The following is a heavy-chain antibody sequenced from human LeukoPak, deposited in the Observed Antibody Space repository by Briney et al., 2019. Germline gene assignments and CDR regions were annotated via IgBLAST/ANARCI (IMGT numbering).Heavy chain of an antibody. D-gene: IGHD6-13*01. CDR1: GFTFSSYG. CDR2: ISYDGSNK. Sequence: PGGSLRLSCAASGFTFSSYGMHWVRQAPGKGLEWVAVISYDGSNKYYADSVKGRFTISRDNSKNTLYLQMNSLRAEDTAVYYCAKDRVSSSLAYYYGMDVWGQGTTVTVSS. V-gene: IGHV3-30*18. J-gene: IGHJ6*02. CDR3: AKDRVSSSLAYYYGMDV.